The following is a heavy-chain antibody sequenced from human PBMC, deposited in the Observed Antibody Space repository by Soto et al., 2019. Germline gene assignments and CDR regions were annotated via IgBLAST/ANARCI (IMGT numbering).Heavy chain of an antibody. V-gene: IGHV3-23*01. Sequence: AISGSGGTTYYADSVKGRFTISRDNSKNTLYLQMNSLRAEDTAVYYCARARSTAAGLFDYWGLGTLVTVSS. J-gene: IGHJ4*02. CDR2: ISGSGGTT. D-gene: IGHD6-13*01. CDR3: ARARSTAAGLFDY.